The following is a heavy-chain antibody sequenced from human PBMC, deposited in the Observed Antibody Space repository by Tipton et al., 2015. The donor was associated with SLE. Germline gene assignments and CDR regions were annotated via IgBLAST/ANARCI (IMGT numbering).Heavy chain of an antibody. Sequence: TLSLTCTVSGGSISSYYWSWIRQPPGKGLEWIGYIYYSGSTNYNPSLKSRVTISVDTSKNQFSLKLSSVTAADTAVYYCARGDWEAFDIWGQGTMVPVSS. CDR1: GGSISSYY. D-gene: IGHD1-26*01. J-gene: IGHJ3*02. CDR3: ARGDWEAFDI. CDR2: IYYSGST. V-gene: IGHV4-59*01.